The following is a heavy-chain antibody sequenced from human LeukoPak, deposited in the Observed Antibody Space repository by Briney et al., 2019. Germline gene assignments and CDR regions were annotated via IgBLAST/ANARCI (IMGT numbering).Heavy chain of an antibody. CDR3: ARDRDAFDV. J-gene: IGHJ3*01. CDR2: ITSSSTYT. Sequence: GGSLRLSCAASGFTFSDHYTSWIRQAPGKGPEWVSYITSSSTYTNYADSVKGRFTISRDNAKNSLYLQMNSLRAEDTAVYYCARDRDAFDVWGQGTMVTVSS. V-gene: IGHV3-11*06. CDR1: GFTFSDHY.